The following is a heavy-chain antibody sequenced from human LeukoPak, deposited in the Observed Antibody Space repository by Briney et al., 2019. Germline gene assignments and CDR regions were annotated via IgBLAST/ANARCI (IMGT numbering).Heavy chain of an antibody. CDR2: ISYDGSNK. V-gene: IGHV3-30*03. CDR3: ARESIAAAGKSRFDY. D-gene: IGHD6-13*01. Sequence: GSLRLSCAASGFTFSSYGMHWVRQAPGKGLEWVAVISYDGSNKYYADSVKGRFTISRDNSKNTLYLQMNSLRAEDTAVYYCARESIAAAGKSRFDYWGQGTLVTVSS. CDR1: GFTFSSYG. J-gene: IGHJ4*02.